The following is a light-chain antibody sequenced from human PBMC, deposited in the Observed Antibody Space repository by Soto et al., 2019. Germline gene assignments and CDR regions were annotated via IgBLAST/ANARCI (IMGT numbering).Light chain of an antibody. CDR3: TSYTNSSTLGV. CDR1: SSDVGAYNY. Sequence: QSVLTQPASVSGSPGQSITISCAGTSSDVGAYNYVSWYQQHPGKAPKLMIYEVSNRPSGVSNRFSGSKSGDTASLTISGLQAEDEAASYSTSYTNSSTLGVFGTGTKLTVL. J-gene: IGLJ1*01. V-gene: IGLV2-14*01. CDR2: EVS.